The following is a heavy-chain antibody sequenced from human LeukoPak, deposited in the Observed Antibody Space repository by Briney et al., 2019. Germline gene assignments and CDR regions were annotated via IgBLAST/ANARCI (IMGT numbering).Heavy chain of an antibody. Sequence: GESLKISCKGSGYSFTSYWIGWVRQLPGKGLEWMGIIYPGDSDTRYSPSFQGQVTISADKSISTAYLQWSSLKASDTAMYYCASSIAAAGTSFDYWGQGTLVTVSP. CDR3: ASSIAAAGTSFDY. V-gene: IGHV5-51*01. CDR2: IYPGDSDT. D-gene: IGHD6-13*01. J-gene: IGHJ4*02. CDR1: GYSFTSYW.